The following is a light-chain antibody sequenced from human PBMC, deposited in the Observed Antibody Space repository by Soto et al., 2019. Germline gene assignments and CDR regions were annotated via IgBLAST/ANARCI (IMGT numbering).Light chain of an antibody. Sequence: IVLSQSPGTLSLSPGERACLSRGASQTGSNSYLAWYQHKSGQXXRXLIYRAFTRATGIPARFSGSGFGTDFTLTIGSLQSEDCAVYYCQQYNNWPLTFGGGTKV. CDR3: QQYNNWPLT. J-gene: IGKJ4*01. CDR2: RAF. CDR1: QTGSNSY. V-gene: IGKV3-15*01.